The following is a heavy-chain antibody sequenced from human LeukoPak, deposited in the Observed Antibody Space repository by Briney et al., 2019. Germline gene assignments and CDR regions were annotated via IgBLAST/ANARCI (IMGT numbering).Heavy chain of an antibody. Sequence: PGGSLRLSCAASGFTFSTYSMNWVRQAPGKGLEWVSSISSSSSDIYYADSVKGRFTFSKDKAKISLYLQMSSLRAEDTAVYYCTRDVTGTTFDSWGQGSLVTVSS. CDR3: TRDVTGTTFDS. CDR2: ISSSSSDI. J-gene: IGHJ5*01. CDR1: GFTFSTYS. D-gene: IGHD1-7*01. V-gene: IGHV3-21*01.